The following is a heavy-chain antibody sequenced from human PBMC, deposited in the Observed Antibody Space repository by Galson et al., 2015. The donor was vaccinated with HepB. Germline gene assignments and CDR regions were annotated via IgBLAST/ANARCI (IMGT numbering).Heavy chain of an antibody. CDR2: IYSGGST. Sequence: SLRLSCAASGFTVSSNYMSWVPQAPGKGLEWVSVIYSGGSTYYADSVKGRFTISRHNSKNTLYLQMNSLRAEDTAVYYCAREAPGSFHAFDIWGQGTMVTVSS. D-gene: IGHD3-10*01. V-gene: IGHV3-53*04. CDR3: AREAPGSFHAFDI. J-gene: IGHJ3*02. CDR1: GFTVSSNY.